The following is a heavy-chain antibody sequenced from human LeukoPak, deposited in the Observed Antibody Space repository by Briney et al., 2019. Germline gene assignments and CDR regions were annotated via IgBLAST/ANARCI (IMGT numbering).Heavy chain of an antibody. CDR1: GVSISSSNW. Sequence: PSGTLSLTCAVSGVSISSSNWWSWVRQPPGKGLEWIGEIYHSGSTNYNPSLKSRVTISVDTSKNQFSLKLSSVTAADTAVYYCARDPEGSETSHGMDVWGQGTTVTVSS. J-gene: IGHJ6*02. CDR2: IYHSGST. D-gene: IGHD3-10*01. CDR3: ARDPEGSETSHGMDV. V-gene: IGHV4-4*02.